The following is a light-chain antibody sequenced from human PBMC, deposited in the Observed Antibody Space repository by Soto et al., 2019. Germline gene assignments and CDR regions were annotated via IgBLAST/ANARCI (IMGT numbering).Light chain of an antibody. CDR3: QQFNSYPL. CDR1: QGISSA. V-gene: IGKV1-13*02. Sequence: AIQLTQSPSSLSASVGDRVTITCRASQGISSALAWYQQKPGKAPKLLIYDASSLESGVPSRFSGSGSGTDFTLTISSLQPEDFATYYCQQFNSYPLFGPGNKVDIK. CDR2: DAS. J-gene: IGKJ3*01.